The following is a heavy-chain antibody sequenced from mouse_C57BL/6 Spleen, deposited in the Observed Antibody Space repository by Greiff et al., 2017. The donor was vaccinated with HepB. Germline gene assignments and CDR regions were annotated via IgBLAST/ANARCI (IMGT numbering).Heavy chain of an antibody. D-gene: IGHD2-2*01. Sequence: VQLQQPGAELVKPGASVKLSCKASGYTFTSYWMHWVKQRPGQGLEWIGMIHPNSGSTNYNEKFKSKATLTVDKSSSTAYMQLSSLTSEDSAVYYGAWLRRLDYYAMDYWGQGTSVTVSS. CDR2: IHPNSGST. CDR1: GYTFTSYW. V-gene: IGHV1-64*01. CDR3: AWLRRLDYYAMDY. J-gene: IGHJ4*01.